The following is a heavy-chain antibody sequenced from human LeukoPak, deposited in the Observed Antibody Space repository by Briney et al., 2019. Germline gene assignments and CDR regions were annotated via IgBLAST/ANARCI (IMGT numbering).Heavy chain of an antibody. J-gene: IGHJ3*02. CDR2: INPNSGGT. Sequence: ASVKVSCKASGYTFTGYYMHWVRQAPGQGLEWMGWINPNSGGTNYAQKFQGRVTMTRDTSISTAYMELSRLRSDDTAVYYCARVGYYDRLDAFDIWGQGTMVTVSS. CDR3: ARVGYYDRLDAFDI. V-gene: IGHV1-2*02. D-gene: IGHD3-22*01. CDR1: GYTFTGYY.